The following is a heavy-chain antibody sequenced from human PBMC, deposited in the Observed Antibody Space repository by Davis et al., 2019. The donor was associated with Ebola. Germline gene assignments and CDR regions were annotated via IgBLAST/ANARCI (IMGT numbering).Heavy chain of an antibody. V-gene: IGHV3-53*01. D-gene: IGHD5-12*01. CDR3: AKFRGYSGYLYYYYGMDV. J-gene: IGHJ6*02. CDR2: IYSGGST. Sequence: GGSLRPSCAASGFTVSSNYMSWVRQAPGKGLEWVSVIYSGGSTYYADSVKGRFTISRDNSKNTLYLQMNSLRAEDTAVYYCAKFRGYSGYLYYYYGMDVWGQGTTVTVSS. CDR1: GFTVSSNY.